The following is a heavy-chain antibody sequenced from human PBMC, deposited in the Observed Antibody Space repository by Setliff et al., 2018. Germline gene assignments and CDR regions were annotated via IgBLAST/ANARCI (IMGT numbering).Heavy chain of an antibody. CDR2: INHSGST. D-gene: IGHD2-15*01. Sequence: KSSETLSLTCAVYGGSFSTYYWIWIRQPPGKGLEWIGEINHSGSTNYNPSLKSRVTISEDMSKNQFFLKLSSVTAADTAVYYCAREGRYCSGDTCYFSHLYYFDYWGQGTLVTVSS. CDR1: GGSFSTYY. V-gene: IGHV4-34*01. J-gene: IGHJ4*02. CDR3: AREGRYCSGDTCYFSHLYYFDY.